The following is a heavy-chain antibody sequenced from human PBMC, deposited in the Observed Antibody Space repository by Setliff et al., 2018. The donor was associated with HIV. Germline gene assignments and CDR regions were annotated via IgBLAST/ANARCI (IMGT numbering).Heavy chain of an antibody. CDR1: GFTFSNYV. CDR2: IHYSGST. Sequence: GSLRLSCAASGFTFSNYVMTWVRQAPGKGLEWIGNIHYSGSTYYNPSLKSRVTISMDSSQNQFSLNLTSVTAADTGVYYCARSRTILSFDPWGQGAQVTVSS. CDR3: ARSRTILSFDP. V-gene: IGHV4-59*08. D-gene: IGHD2-15*01. J-gene: IGHJ5*02.